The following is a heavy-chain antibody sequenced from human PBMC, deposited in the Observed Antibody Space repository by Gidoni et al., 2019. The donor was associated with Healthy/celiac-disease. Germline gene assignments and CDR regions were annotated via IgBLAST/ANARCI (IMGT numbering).Heavy chain of an antibody. J-gene: IGHJ4*02. CDR2: ISSSSSYI. D-gene: IGHD4-17*01. CDR3: AREGTTLYFDY. V-gene: IGHV3-21*01. CDR1: GFTFSSYS. Sequence: SCAASGFTFSSYSMTWVRQAPGKGLEWVSSISSSSSYIYYEDSVKGRFTISRDNAKNSLYLQMNSLRAEDTAVYYCAREGTTLYFDYWGQGTLVTVSS.